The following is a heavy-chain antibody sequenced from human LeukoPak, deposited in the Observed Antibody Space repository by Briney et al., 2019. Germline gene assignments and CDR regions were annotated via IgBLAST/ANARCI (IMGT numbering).Heavy chain of an antibody. CDR2: THHSGAT. D-gene: IGHD5-18*01. J-gene: IGHJ4*02. Sequence: SETLSLTXSVSGVSITSNYWSWIRQPPGKGLEWLGYTHHSGATSYSPSLKSRSTMSLDTSNNQFSLNLSSVTAADTAVYYCARSSGHSYGDFDYWGQGNLVTVSS. CDR1: GVSITSNY. CDR3: ARSSGHSYGDFDY. V-gene: IGHV4-59*01.